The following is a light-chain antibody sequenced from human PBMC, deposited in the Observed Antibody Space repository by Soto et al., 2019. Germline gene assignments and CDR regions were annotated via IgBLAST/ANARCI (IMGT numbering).Light chain of an antibody. CDR2: LGS. V-gene: IGKV2-28*01. J-gene: IGKJ4*01. CDR3: MQALHNPLT. Sequence: DIVLTQSPLSLPVTPGEPASISCRSSESLLFSNGNNYLDWYLQKPGQIPQLLMYLGSTRASGVPDRFSGSGSGPDFTLTISRVEAEDVGVYYCMQALHNPLTFGGGTKVEIK. CDR1: ESLLFSNGNNY.